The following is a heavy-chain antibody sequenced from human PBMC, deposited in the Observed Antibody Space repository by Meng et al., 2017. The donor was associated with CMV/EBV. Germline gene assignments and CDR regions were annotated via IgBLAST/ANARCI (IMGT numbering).Heavy chain of an antibody. V-gene: IGHV1-58*01. CDR1: GFTFTSSA. D-gene: IGHD6-13*01. CDR2: IVVGSGNT. CDR3: ARDYLIAAAGTNYYYGMDV. J-gene: IGHJ6*02. Sequence: SVKVSCKASGFTFTSSAVQWVRQARGQRLEWIGWIVVGSGNTNYAQKFQERVTITRDMSTSTAYMELSSLRSEDTAVYYCARDYLIAAAGTNYYYGMDVWGQGTTVTVSS.